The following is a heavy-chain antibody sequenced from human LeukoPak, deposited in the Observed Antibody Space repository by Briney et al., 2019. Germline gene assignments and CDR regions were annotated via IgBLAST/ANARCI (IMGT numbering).Heavy chain of an antibody. CDR3: ARDRWAVAVPIPYGMDV. J-gene: IGHJ6*02. V-gene: IGHV1-18*01. Sequence: ASVKVSCKASGYTFTSYGISWVRQAPGQGLEWMGWISAYNGNTNYAQKLQGRVTMTTDTSTSTAYMELRSLRSDDTAVYYCARDRWAVAVPIPYGMDVWGQGTTVTVSS. CDR1: GYTFTSYG. D-gene: IGHD6-19*01. CDR2: ISAYNGNT.